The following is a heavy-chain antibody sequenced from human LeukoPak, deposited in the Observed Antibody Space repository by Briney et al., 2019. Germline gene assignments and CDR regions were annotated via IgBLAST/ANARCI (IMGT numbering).Heavy chain of an antibody. D-gene: IGHD4-23*01. V-gene: IGHV4-34*01. CDR3: ARHHGGNYLKYYFDY. CDR1: GGSFSGYY. J-gene: IGHJ4*02. CDR2: INHSGST. Sequence: SETLSLTCAVYGGSFSGYYWSWIRQPPGKGLEWIGEINHSGSTNYNPSLKSPVTISVDTSKNQFSLKLSSVTAADTAVYYCARHHGGNYLKYYFDYWGQGTLVTVSS.